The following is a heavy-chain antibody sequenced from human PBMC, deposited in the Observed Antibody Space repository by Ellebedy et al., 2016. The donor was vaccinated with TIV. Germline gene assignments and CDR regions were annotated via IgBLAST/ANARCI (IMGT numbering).Heavy chain of an antibody. CDR1: GFTFSSYW. Sequence: GGSLRLXXAASGFTFSSYWMSWVRQAPGKGLEWVANIKQDGSEKYYVDSVKGRFTISRDNAKNSLYLQMNSLRAEDTAVYYCARADYDSSGEAGYWGQGTLVTVSS. V-gene: IGHV3-7*01. D-gene: IGHD3-22*01. J-gene: IGHJ4*02. CDR2: IKQDGSEK. CDR3: ARADYDSSGEAGY.